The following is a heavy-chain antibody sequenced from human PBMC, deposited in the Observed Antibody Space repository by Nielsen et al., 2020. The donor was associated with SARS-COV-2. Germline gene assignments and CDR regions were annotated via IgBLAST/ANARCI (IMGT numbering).Heavy chain of an antibody. J-gene: IGHJ3*02. CDR2: ISSSSSYI. CDR3: ARAWASVTIFGVAEDAFDI. V-gene: IGHV3-21*01. CDR1: GFTFSSYS. Sequence: GESLKISCAASGFTFSSYSMNWVRQAPGKGLEWVSSISSSSSYIYYADSVKGRFTISRDNSKNTLYLQMNSLRAEDTAVYYCARAWASVTIFGVAEDAFDIWGQGTMVTVSS. D-gene: IGHD3-3*02.